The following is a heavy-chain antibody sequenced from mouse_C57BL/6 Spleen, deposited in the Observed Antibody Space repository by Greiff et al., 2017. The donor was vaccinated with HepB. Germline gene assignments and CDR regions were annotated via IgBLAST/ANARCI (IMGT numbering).Heavy chain of an antibody. CDR1: GYTFTSYW. J-gene: IGHJ2*01. Sequence: VQLQQPGAELVKPGASVKLSCKASGYTFTSYWMHWVKQRPGQGLEWIGMIHPNSGSTNYNEKFKSKATLTVDKSSSTAYMQLSSLTSEDSAVYYCARSAYYGNPYYFDYWGQGTTLTVSS. CDR2: IHPNSGST. V-gene: IGHV1-64*01. D-gene: IGHD2-10*01. CDR3: ARSAYYGNPYYFDY.